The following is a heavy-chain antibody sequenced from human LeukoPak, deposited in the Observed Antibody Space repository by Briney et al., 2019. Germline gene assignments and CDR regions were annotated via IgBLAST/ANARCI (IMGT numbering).Heavy chain of an antibody. CDR1: EFNFNSYA. CDR2: TKPDGSET. Sequence: GGSLRLSCAASEFNFNSYAMSWARQAPEKGLEWVANTKPDGSETYYLDSVRGRFTISRDNAKNSLYLQMNSLRADDTAVYYCGKGGQSSSWFWVDWGQGTLVTVSS. J-gene: IGHJ4*02. CDR3: GKGGQSSSWFWVD. D-gene: IGHD6-13*01. V-gene: IGHV3-7*01.